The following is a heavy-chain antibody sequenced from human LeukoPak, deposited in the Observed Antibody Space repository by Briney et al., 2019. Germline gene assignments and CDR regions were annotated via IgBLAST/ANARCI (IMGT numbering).Heavy chain of an antibody. CDR3: VTAVIIAVTGNDY. Sequence: GGSLRLSCATSGFTFSTYNMNWVRQAPGKGLEWVGRIRSKTHGEAIDYAAPVRGRFTISRDDSKNTLYLQLNSLKTEDTAVYYCVTAVIIAVTGNDYWGQGSLVTVSS. J-gene: IGHJ4*02. CDR2: IRSKTHGEAI. CDR1: GFTFSTYN. D-gene: IGHD6-19*01. V-gene: IGHV3-15*07.